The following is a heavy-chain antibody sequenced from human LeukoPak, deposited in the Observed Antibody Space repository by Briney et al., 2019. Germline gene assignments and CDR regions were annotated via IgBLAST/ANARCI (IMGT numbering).Heavy chain of an antibody. CDR1: GGSFSGYS. J-gene: IGHJ4*02. D-gene: IGHD1-26*01. V-gene: IGHV4-34*01. CDR2: INHSGST. CDR3: ARGGRSEYFGAASYDY. Sequence: SETLSLTFAVYGGSFSGYSWTWIRQPPGRGLEWIGEINHSGSTNYNPSLKSRVTPLGDTSKNPFSLKLSSVTAADTAVYYCARGGRSEYFGAASYDYWGQGTLVTVSS.